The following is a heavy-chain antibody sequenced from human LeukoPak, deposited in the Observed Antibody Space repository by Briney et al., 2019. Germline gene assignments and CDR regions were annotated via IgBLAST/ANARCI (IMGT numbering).Heavy chain of an antibody. J-gene: IGHJ4*02. CDR2: IYTTGST. Sequence: PSETLSLTCTVSGGSISTYYWSWIRRPAGKGLGWIGRIYTTGSTTYNPSLESRVTMSVDTSKNQFSLKLRSVTAADTAMYYCARTNYFDNWGQGTLVTVSS. CDR3: ARTNYFDN. V-gene: IGHV4-4*07. CDR1: GGSISTYY.